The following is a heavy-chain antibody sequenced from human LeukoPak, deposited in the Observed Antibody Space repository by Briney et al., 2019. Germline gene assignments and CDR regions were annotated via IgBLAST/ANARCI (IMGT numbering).Heavy chain of an antibody. CDR3: ARDAWGYCSSTSCSVAFDI. CDR2: ISSSGSYI. V-gene: IGHV3-21*01. CDR1: GFTFSSYS. Sequence: GGSLRLSCAASGFTFSSYSMNWVRQAPGKGLEWVSSISSSGSYIYYADSVKGRFTISRDNAKNSLYLQMNSLRAEDTAVYYCARDAWGYCSSTSCSVAFDIWGQGTMVTVSS. J-gene: IGHJ3*02. D-gene: IGHD2-2*01.